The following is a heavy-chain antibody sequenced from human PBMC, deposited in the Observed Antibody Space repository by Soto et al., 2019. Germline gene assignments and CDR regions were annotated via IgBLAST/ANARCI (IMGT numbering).Heavy chain of an antibody. J-gene: IGHJ6*03. CDR3: AKSYCSSTSCYVYYYMDV. CDR1: GFTFSSYA. V-gene: IGHV3-23*01. CDR2: ISGSGGST. Sequence: GGSLRLSCAASGFTFSSYAMSWVRQAPGKGLEWVSAISGSGGSTYYADSVKGRFTISRDNSKNTLYLQMNSLRAEDTAVYYFAKSYCSSTSCYVYYYMDVWGKGTTVTVSS. D-gene: IGHD2-2*01.